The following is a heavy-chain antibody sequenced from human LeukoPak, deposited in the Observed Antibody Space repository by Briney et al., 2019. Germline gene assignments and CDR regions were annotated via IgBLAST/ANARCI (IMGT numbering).Heavy chain of an antibody. Sequence: ASVKVSCKASGYTFNTYAINWVRQAPGQGLEWMGWINTNTGNPTYAQGFTGRFVFSLDTSVSAAYMQISSLKAEDTAVYYCARGTVAGIRWFDYWGQGTLVTVSS. CDR2: INTNTGNP. D-gene: IGHD6-19*01. CDR3: ARGTVAGIRWFDY. J-gene: IGHJ4*02. V-gene: IGHV7-4-1*02. CDR1: GYTFNTYA.